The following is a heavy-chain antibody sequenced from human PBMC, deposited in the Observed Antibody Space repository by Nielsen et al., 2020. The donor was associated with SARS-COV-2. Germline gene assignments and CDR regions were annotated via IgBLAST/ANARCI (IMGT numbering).Heavy chain of an antibody. CDR1: GFTFSSYA. V-gene: IGHV3-30*04. J-gene: IGHJ4*02. D-gene: IGHD3-9*01. CDR2: ISYDGSNK. CDR3: ARERYFNWLLWGLADY. Sequence: GGSLRLSCAASGFTFSSYAMHWVRQAPGKGLEWVAVISYDGSNKYYADSVKGRFTISRDNSKNTLYLQMNSLRAEDTAVYYCARERYFNWLLWGLADYWGQGTLVTASS.